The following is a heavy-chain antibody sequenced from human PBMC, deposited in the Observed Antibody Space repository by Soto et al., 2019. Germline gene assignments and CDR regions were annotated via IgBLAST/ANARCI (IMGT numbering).Heavy chain of an antibody. Sequence: GASVNVSCKASGGTFSSYAISWVRQAPGQGLEWMGGIIPIFGTANYAQKFQGRVTITADESTSTAYMELSSLRSEDTAVYYCASGEIVVVPAAISYYYYGMDVWGQGTTVTVSS. CDR3: ASGEIVVVPAAISYYYYGMDV. J-gene: IGHJ6*02. CDR2: IIPIFGTA. V-gene: IGHV1-69*13. CDR1: GGTFSSYA. D-gene: IGHD2-2*01.